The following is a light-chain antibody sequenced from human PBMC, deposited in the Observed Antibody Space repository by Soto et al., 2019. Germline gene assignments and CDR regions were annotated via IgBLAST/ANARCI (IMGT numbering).Light chain of an antibody. CDR1: QSISSW. V-gene: IGKV1-5*01. CDR3: QQYRGT. CDR2: DAS. J-gene: IGKJ2*01. Sequence: DIQMTQSPSTLSASVGDRVTITCRASQSISSWLAWYQQKPGKAPKLLIYDASSLESGVPSRFSGSGSGTEFTLSISSLQPDDFATYYYQQYRGTFGQGTKLEIK.